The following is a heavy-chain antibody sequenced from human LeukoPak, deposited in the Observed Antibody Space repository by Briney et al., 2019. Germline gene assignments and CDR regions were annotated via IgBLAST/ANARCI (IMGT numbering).Heavy chain of an antibody. V-gene: IGHV4-34*01. D-gene: IGHD2-2*01. CDR2: INHSGST. J-gene: IGHJ6*03. CDR3: ARRGCSSTSCWVSYYYYYYMDV. CDR1: GGSFSGYH. Sequence: PSETLSLTCAVYGGSFSGYHWSWIRQPPGKGLEWIGEINHSGSTNYNPSLKSRVTISVDTSKNQFSLKLSSVTAADTAVYYCARRGCSSTSCWVSYYYYYYMDVWGKGTTVTVSS.